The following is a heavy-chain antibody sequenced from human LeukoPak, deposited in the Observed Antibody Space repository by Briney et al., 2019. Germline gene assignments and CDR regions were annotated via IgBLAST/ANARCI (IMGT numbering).Heavy chain of an antibody. CDR3: EGDRKPQGLDY. Sequence: PGGSQRLSCAASGFTFNSYSMNWVRQAPGKGLEWVSYISSSSSTIYYADSVKGRFTISRDNAKNSLYLQMNSLRAEDTAVYYCEGDRKPQGLDYWGQGTLVTVSS. J-gene: IGHJ4*02. CDR1: GFTFNSYS. D-gene: IGHD1-14*01. V-gene: IGHV3-48*04. CDR2: ISSSSSTI.